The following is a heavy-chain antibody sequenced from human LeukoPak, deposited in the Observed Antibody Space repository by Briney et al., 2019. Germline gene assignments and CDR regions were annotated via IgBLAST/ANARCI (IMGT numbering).Heavy chain of an antibody. CDR2: ISYDGSNK. V-gene: IGHV3-30*03. D-gene: IGHD5-18*01. CDR1: GFTFGSYG. CDR3: AREVDTAMVVSGENDY. J-gene: IGHJ4*02. Sequence: GGSLRLSCAASGFTFGSYGMHWVRQAPGKGLEWVAVISYDGSNKYYADSVKGRFTISRDNSKNTLYLQMNSLRAEDTAVYYCAREVDTAMVVSGENDYWGQGTLVTVSS.